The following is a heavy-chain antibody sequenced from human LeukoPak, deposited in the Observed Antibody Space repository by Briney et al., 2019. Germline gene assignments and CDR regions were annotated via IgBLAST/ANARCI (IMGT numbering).Heavy chain of an antibody. CDR3: AKGKVRGGDYYYYYMDV. V-gene: IGHV3-23*01. Sequence: GGSLRLSCAASGFTFSSYAMSWVRQAPGKGLEWVSAISGSGGSTYYADSVKGRFTISKDNSKNTLYPQMNSLRAEDTAVYYCAKGKVRGGDYYYYYMDVWGKGTTVTVSS. CDR2: ISGSGGST. J-gene: IGHJ6*03. CDR1: GFTFSSYA. D-gene: IGHD3-10*01.